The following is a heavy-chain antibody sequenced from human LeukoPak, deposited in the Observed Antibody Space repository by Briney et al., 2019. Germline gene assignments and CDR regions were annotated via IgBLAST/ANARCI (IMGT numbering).Heavy chain of an antibody. Sequence: ASVNVSCKASGYTFTRYGISWVRQAPGQGLEWMGKINPSDGSTDFAQNFQGRVTMTRDTSTSTVYMELSSLRSEDTAVYYCVRGWWGTDYGWTNWFDPWGQGTLVTVSS. D-gene: IGHD4-17*01. J-gene: IGHJ5*02. CDR1: GYTFTRYG. V-gene: IGHV1-46*01. CDR2: INPSDGST. CDR3: VRGWWGTDYGWTNWFDP.